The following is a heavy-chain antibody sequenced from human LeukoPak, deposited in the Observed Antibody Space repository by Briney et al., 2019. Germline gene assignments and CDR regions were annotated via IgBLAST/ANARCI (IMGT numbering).Heavy chain of an antibody. D-gene: IGHD4-23*01. CDR2: IIPILGIA. V-gene: IGHV1-69*04. CDR1: GGTFSSYA. J-gene: IGHJ3*02. CDR3: ASVGSPGKPHDAFDI. Sequence: GASVKVSCKASGGTFSSYAISWVRQAPGQGLEWRGRIIPILGIANYAQKFQGRVTITADKSTSTAYMELSSLRSEDTAVYYCASVGSPGKPHDAFDIWGQGTMVTVSS.